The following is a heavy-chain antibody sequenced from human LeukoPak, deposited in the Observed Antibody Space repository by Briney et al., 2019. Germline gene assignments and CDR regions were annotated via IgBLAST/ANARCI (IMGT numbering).Heavy chain of an antibody. CDR3: ATTTIGSSSSYYFDY. J-gene: IGHJ4*02. CDR1: DGSISTYY. CDR2: VYYSGTA. Sequence: SETLSLTCTISDGSISTYYWSWIRQPPGKGLEWIGYVYYSGTADYNPSLRSRVTLSVDTSKNQFSLTLTSVTAADTAMYYCATTTIGSSSSYYFDYRGRGTLVTVSS. D-gene: IGHD6-6*01. V-gene: IGHV4-59*03.